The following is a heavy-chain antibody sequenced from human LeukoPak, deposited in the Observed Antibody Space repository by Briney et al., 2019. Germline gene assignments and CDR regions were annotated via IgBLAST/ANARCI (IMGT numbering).Heavy chain of an antibody. CDR3: ARGYGDYGGEDFDY. Sequence: GGSLRLSCAASGFTFSSYWMSWVRQAPGKGLEWVANIKQDGSEKYYVDSVKGRFTISRDNAKNSLSLQMNSLRVEDTAVYYCARGYGDYGGEDFDYWGQGTLVTVSS. J-gene: IGHJ4*02. D-gene: IGHD4-17*01. V-gene: IGHV3-7*04. CDR2: IKQDGSEK. CDR1: GFTFSSYW.